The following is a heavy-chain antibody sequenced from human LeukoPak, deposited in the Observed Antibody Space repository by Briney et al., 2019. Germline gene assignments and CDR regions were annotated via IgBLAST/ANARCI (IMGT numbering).Heavy chain of an antibody. CDR1: GGSFSGYY. CDR3: ARGVGRITMIVVVIPTLTTGAREPHHFDY. CDR2: INHSVST. D-gene: IGHD3-22*01. J-gene: IGHJ4*02. V-gene: IGHV4-34*01. Sequence: PSETLSLTCAVYGGSFSGYYWSWIRQPPGKGREWIGEINHSVSTNYNPSLNSRVTISEDTSKNQFSLKLSSVTAADTAVYYCARGVGRITMIVVVIPTLTTGAREPHHFDYWGQGTLVTVSS.